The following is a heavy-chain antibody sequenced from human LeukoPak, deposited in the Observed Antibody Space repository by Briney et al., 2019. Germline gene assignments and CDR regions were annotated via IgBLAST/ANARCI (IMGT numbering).Heavy chain of an antibody. V-gene: IGHV1-46*01. CDR1: GYTFTSYY. J-gene: IGHJ6*02. D-gene: IGHD6-19*01. CDR2: INPSGGST. CDR3: ARDTYGVAVASRGMDV. Sequence: ASVKVSCKASGYTFTSYYMHWVRQAPGQGLEWMGIINPSGGSTSYAQKFQGRVTMTRDTSTSTVYMELSSLRSEDTAVYYCARDTYGVAVASRGMDVWGQGTTVTVSS.